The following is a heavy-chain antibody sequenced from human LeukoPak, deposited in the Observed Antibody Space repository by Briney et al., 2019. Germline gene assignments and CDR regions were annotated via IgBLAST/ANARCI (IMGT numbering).Heavy chain of an antibody. Sequence: GRSLRLSCAGSGFTFGGYGMHWFRQTPGKGLEWVAVIAYDGSRAFYADSVKGRFTISRDNSKNTMSVQMDDLRAEDAAVYYCTRYNNDHFDYWGQGTLVTVSS. CDR2: IAYDGSRA. CDR3: TRYNNDHFDY. CDR1: GFTFGGYG. D-gene: IGHD1-14*01. V-gene: IGHV3-33*01. J-gene: IGHJ4*02.